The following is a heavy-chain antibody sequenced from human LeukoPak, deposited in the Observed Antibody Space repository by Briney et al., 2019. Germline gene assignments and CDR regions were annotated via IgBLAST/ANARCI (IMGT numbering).Heavy chain of an antibody. J-gene: IGHJ6*02. Sequence: PGGSLRLSCAASGFTFSSYAMSWVRQAPGKGLEWVSAISGSGGSTYYADSVKGRFTISRDNSKNTLYLQMSSLRAEDTAVYYCAKDSGSFPDGMDVWGQGTTVTVSS. CDR3: AKDSGSFPDGMDV. CDR1: GFTFSSYA. D-gene: IGHD1-26*01. CDR2: ISGSGGST. V-gene: IGHV3-23*01.